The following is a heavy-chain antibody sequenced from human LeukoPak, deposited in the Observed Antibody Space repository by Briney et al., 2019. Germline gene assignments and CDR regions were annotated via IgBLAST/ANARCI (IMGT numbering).Heavy chain of an antibody. CDR3: ARAGRNDASLGMDV. D-gene: IGHD1-1*01. Sequence: PGGSLRLSCVASGFTFSSYAMHWVRQAPGKGLEYVSGISSNGGRTYYANSVKDRFNISRDNSKNTLYLQMGSLRAEDMAAYHCARAGRNDASLGMDVWGQGTTVTVSS. V-gene: IGHV3-64*01. J-gene: IGHJ6*02. CDR2: ISSNGGRT. CDR1: GFTFSSYA.